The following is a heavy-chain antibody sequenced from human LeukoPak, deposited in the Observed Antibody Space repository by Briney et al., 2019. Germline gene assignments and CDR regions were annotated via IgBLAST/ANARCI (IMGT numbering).Heavy chain of an antibody. Sequence: SVKVSCKASGFTFTSSAMQWVGQAGGQGRERIGWIVVGRGNTNNVQKFQERVTITRDISTSTAYMELTSLRSDDTAVYYCAALPQGYYGDSSMLGGYWGQGTLVTVSS. CDR2: IVVGRGNT. J-gene: IGHJ4*02. CDR3: AALPQGYYGDSSMLGGY. CDR1: GFTFTSSA. V-gene: IGHV1-58*02. D-gene: IGHD4-17*01.